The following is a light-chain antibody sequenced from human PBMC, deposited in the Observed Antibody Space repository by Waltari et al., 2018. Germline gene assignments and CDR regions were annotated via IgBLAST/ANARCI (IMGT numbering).Light chain of an antibody. J-gene: IGKJ4*01. V-gene: IGKV3-15*01. CDR3: QQYYRWPPLT. CDR2: GAS. CDR1: QSVSTY. Sequence: EVVMTQSPATLSVSPGQRATLSCRASQSVSTYLAWYQQKPGQSPRLLIYGASVRATGIPARFSGSGSGTEFTLTISSLQSEDFAVYYCQQYYRWPPLTFGGGTKVEIQ.